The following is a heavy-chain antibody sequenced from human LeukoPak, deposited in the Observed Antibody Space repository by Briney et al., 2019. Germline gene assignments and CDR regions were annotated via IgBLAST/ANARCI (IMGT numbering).Heavy chain of an antibody. CDR1: GGSFSGYY. V-gene: IGHV4-34*01. CDR2: INHSGST. D-gene: IGHD3-10*01. J-gene: IGHJ4*02. Sequence: SETLSLTCAVYGGSFSGYYWSWIRQPPGKGLEWIGEINHSGSTNYNPSLKSRVTISVNTSKNQFSLKLSSVTAADTAVYFCARGGNYYGFDYWGQGTLVTVSS. CDR3: ARGGNYYGFDY.